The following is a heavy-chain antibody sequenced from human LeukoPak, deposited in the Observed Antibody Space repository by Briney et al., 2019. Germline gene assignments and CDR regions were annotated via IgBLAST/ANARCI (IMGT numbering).Heavy chain of an antibody. D-gene: IGHD6-25*01. V-gene: IGHV3-30*02. CDR2: IRYDGTNK. CDR3: AKDRGDY. Sequence: GGSLRLSCAASGFIFNAYGMHWVRQAPGRGLEWVAFIRYDGTNKYYADSVKGRFTISRDNSKNTLYLQMNSLRAEDTAVYYCAKDRGDYWGQGTLVTVSS. CDR1: GFIFNAYG. J-gene: IGHJ4*02.